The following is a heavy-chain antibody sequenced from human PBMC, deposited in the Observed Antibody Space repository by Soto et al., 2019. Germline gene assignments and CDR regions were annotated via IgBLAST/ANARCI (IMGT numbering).Heavy chain of an antibody. Sequence: GSLRLSCAASGFTFSNAWISWVRQAPGKGLEWVGRIKSKTDGGTTDYAAPVKGRFTISRDDSKNTLYLQMNSLKTEDTAVYYCTLDSSGWFGWFDPWGQGTLVTVSS. CDR1: GFTFSNAW. CDR2: IKSKTDGGTT. V-gene: IGHV3-15*01. J-gene: IGHJ5*02. D-gene: IGHD6-19*01. CDR3: TLDSSGWFGWFDP.